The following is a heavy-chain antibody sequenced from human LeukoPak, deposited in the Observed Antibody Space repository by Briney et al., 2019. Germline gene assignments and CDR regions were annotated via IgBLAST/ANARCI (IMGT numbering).Heavy chain of an antibody. CDR2: IIPIFGTA. Sequence: EASVKVSCKASGGTFSSYAISWVRQAPGQGLEWMGGIIPIFGTANYAQKFQGRVTITADESTSTAYMELSSLRSEDTAVYYCAAAIYSGSYYSDYWGQGTLVTVSS. V-gene: IGHV1-69*13. CDR1: GGTFSSYA. J-gene: IGHJ4*02. CDR3: AAAIYSGSYYSDY. D-gene: IGHD1-26*01.